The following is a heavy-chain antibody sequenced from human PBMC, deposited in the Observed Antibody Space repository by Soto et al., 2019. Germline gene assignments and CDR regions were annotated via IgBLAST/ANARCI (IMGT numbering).Heavy chain of an antibody. J-gene: IGHJ6*02. CDR1: GFAFSSYS. V-gene: IGHV3-21*01. D-gene: IGHD6-13*01. Sequence: GGSLRLSCAASGFAFSSYSMNWVRQAPGKGLEWVSSISSSSSYIYYADSVKGRFTISRDNAKNSLYLQMNSLRAEDTAVYYCARDYSSSWFERKNYYYYGMDVWGQGTTVTVSS. CDR3: ARDYSSSWFERKNYYYYGMDV. CDR2: ISSSSSYI.